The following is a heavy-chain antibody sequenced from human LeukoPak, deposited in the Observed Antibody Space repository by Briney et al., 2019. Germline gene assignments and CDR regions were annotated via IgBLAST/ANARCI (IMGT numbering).Heavy chain of an antibody. CDR2: ISSTSTYI. J-gene: IGHJ6*04. V-gene: IGHV3-21*01. D-gene: IGHD1-26*01. CDR1: GFTFSSYS. Sequence: GGSLRLSCAASGFTFSSYSMNWVRQAPGKGLEWVSSISSTSTYIYYADSVKGRFTISRDNAKNSLYLQMNSLRAEDTAVYYCACLVGATQDVWGKGTTVIVSS. CDR3: ACLVGATQDV.